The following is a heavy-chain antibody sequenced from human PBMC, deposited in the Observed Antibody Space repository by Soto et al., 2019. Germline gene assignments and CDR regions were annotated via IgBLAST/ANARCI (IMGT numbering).Heavy chain of an antibody. J-gene: IGHJ6*02. CDR1: GYYFTGYY. Sequence: ASVKVSCKAHGYYFTGYYMHWVRQAPGQGLEWMGWLNPNSGGTNYAQKFQGWVTMTRDTSISTAYMELSRLRSDDTAVYYCARDLELRAAGIYYYYGMDVWGQGTTVTVSS. V-gene: IGHV1-2*04. CDR3: ARDLELRAAGIYYYYGMDV. CDR2: LNPNSGGT. D-gene: IGHD1-7*01.